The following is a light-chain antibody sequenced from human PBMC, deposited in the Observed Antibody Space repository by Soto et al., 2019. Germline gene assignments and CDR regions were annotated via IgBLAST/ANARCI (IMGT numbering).Light chain of an antibody. V-gene: IGKV3-11*01. CDR2: DAS. Sequence: DIVLTQSPGPVSVSPGERVSLSCRASQNVDTFLAWYQQKPGQAPRLLIYDASRRATGIPDRCSGSGSCTDSTLTITSLEPEGLGVYYCQQYNKWPHTFGAGTRVEI. CDR1: QNVDTF. J-gene: IGKJ4*01. CDR3: QQYNKWPHT.